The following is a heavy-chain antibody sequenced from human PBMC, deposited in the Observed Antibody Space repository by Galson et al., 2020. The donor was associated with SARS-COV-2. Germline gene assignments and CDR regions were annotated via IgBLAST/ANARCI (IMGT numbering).Heavy chain of an antibody. CDR1: GFTFDDYA. CDR3: AKAHASPPGSSGWYGRYAFDI. V-gene: IGHV3-9*01. J-gene: IGHJ3*02. Sequence: GGSLRLSCAASGFTFDDYAMHWVRQAPGKGLEWVSGISWTSGSIGYADSVKGRFTISRDNAKNSLYLQMNSLRAEDTALYYCAKAHASPPGSSGWYGRYAFDIWGQGTMVTVSS. D-gene: IGHD6-19*01. CDR2: ISWTSGSI.